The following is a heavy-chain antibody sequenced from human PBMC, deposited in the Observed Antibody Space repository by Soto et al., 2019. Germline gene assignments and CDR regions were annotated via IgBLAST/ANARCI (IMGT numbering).Heavy chain of an antibody. D-gene: IGHD2-2*01. CDR2: ISAYTDDP. J-gene: IGHJ5*02. Sequence: ASVKVSCKASGNTFTNFGVTWVRQAPGQGLEWMGWISAYTDDPNYAQKFQGRVTMTIDTSTSTAYLDLRSLTSDDTAVYYCARVIPGAETWFDPWGQGTLVTVSS. V-gene: IGHV1-18*01. CDR3: ARVIPGAETWFDP. CDR1: GNTFTNFG.